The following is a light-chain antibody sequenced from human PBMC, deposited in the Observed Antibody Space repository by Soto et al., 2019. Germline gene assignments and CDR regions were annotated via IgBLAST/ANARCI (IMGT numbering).Light chain of an antibody. Sequence: EIVLTQSPGTLSLSPGERATLSCRASQSVSSSFLAWYQQKPGQAPRLLIYGASSMTTGIPDRFSGSGSGTDFTLTISRLEPEEFAVYYCQQYESSPLTFGQGTKVEIK. CDR2: GAS. V-gene: IGKV3-20*01. CDR3: QQYESSPLT. CDR1: QSVSSSF. J-gene: IGKJ1*01.